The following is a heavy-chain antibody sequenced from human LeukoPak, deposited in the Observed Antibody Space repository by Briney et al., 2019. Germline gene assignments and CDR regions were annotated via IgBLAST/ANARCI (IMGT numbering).Heavy chain of an antibody. D-gene: IGHD2-2*01. V-gene: IGHV4-59*12. CDR1: GGSISSYY. J-gene: IGHJ5*02. CDR3: ARAVRYCSSTSCYADWFDP. Sequence: SETLSLTCTVSGGSISSYYWSWIRQPPGKGLEWIGYIYCSGSTNYNPSLKSRVTISVDTSKNQFSLKLSSVTAADTAVYYCARAVRYCSSTSCYADWFDPWGQGTLVTVSS. CDR2: IYCSGST.